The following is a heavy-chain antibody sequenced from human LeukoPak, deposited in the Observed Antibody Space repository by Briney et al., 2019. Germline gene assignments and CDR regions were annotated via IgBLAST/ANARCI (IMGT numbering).Heavy chain of an antibody. Sequence: GGSLRLSCAASGFTFSSYEMNWVRQAPGKGLEWVSYISSSGSTIYYADSVKGRFTISRDNAKNSLYLQMNSLRAEDTAVYYCARFFDFWSGYYTNYFDYWGQGTLVTVSS. CDR3: ARFFDFWSGYYTNYFDY. CDR2: ISSSGSTI. J-gene: IGHJ4*02. D-gene: IGHD3-3*01. CDR1: GFTFSSYE. V-gene: IGHV3-48*03.